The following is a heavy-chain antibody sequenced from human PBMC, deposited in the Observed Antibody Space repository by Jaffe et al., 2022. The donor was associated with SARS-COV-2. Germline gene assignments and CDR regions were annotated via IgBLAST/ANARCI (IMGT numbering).Heavy chain of an antibody. CDR1: GFTFSSYE. CDR2: ISSSGSTI. Sequence: EVQLVESGGGLVQPGGSLRLSCAASGFTFSSYEMNWVRQAPGKGLEWVSYISSSGSTIYYADSVKGRFTISRDNAKNSLYLQMNSLRAEDTAVYYCARDFSPYSSSYYYGMDVWGQGTTVTVSS. V-gene: IGHV3-48*03. CDR3: ARDFSPYSSSYYYGMDV. J-gene: IGHJ6*02. D-gene: IGHD6-13*01.